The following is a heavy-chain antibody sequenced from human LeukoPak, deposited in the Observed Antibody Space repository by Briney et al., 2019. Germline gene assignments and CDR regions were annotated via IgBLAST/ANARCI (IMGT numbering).Heavy chain of an antibody. D-gene: IGHD3-22*01. J-gene: IGHJ4*02. Sequence: ASVKVSCKASGYTFTGYYMHWVRQAPGQGLEWMGWINPNSGGTNYAQKFQGRVTMTRDTSISTAYIELSRLRSDDTAVYYCARGRYPDYDSSGYYIFDYWGQGTLVTVSS. CDR3: ARGRYPDYDSSGYYIFDY. V-gene: IGHV1-2*02. CDR1: GYTFTGYY. CDR2: INPNSGGT.